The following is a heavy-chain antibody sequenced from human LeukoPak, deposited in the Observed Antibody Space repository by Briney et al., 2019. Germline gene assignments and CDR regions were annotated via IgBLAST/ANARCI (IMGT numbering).Heavy chain of an antibody. CDR3: ARSQGAFDI. CDR2: INHSGST. Sequence: SETLSLTCAVYGGSFSGYYWSWIRQPPGKGLEWIGEINHSGSTNYNPSLKSRVTISVDTSKNQFSLKLSSVTAPDTAVYYCARSQGAFDIWGQGTMVTVSS. V-gene: IGHV4-34*01. CDR1: GGSFSGYY. J-gene: IGHJ3*02.